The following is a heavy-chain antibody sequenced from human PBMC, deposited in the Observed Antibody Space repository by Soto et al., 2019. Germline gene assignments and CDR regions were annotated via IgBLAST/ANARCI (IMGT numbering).Heavy chain of an antibody. J-gene: IGHJ4*02. CDR1: GGSFSGYY. Sequence: QVQLQQWGAGLLKPSEALSLTCAVYGGSFSGYYWSWIRQPPGKGLEWIGEINHSGSTNYNPSLKCRVTISVDTSKNQFSLKLSSVTAADTAVYYCARGRGSYDYWGQGTLVTVSS. D-gene: IGHD1-26*01. CDR2: INHSGST. V-gene: IGHV4-34*01. CDR3: ARGRGSYDY.